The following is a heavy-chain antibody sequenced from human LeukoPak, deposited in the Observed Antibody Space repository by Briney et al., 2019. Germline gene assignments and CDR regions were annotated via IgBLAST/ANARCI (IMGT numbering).Heavy chain of an antibody. CDR3: ARLKYYYDSSGLPLPDY. D-gene: IGHD3-22*01. CDR2: VSQSGST. V-gene: IGHV4-38-2*02. Sequence: SETLSLTCTVSGYSLRNGYHWAWFRQPPGKGLEWIGSVSQSGSTYDNPSLKRRVTMSMDTSKNQFSVKMRAVTAADTAVYYCARLKYYYDSSGLPLPDYWGQGTLVTVSS. J-gene: IGHJ4*02. CDR1: GYSLRNGYH.